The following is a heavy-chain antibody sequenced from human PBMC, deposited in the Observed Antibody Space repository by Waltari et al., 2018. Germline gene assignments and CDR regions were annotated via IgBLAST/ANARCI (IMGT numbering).Heavy chain of an antibody. CDR1: GFPFGSHW. V-gene: IGHV3-7*01. Sequence: EVQLVESGGGLVQPGGSLRLSCVPSGFPFGSHWMSWVRQAPEKGLEWVADIKQDGTQQYYVDSVKGRFTVSRDNHKNSLFLQMNSLRAEDTAVYYCARALPGEITVYDYWAQGALVTVSS. D-gene: IGHD3-10*01. J-gene: IGHJ4*02. CDR3: ARALPGEITVYDY. CDR2: IKQDGTQQ.